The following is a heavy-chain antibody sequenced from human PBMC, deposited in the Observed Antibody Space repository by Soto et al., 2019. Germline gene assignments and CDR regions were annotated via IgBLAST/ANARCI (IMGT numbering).Heavy chain of an antibody. J-gene: IGHJ6*02. D-gene: IGHD2-8*01. CDR3: AMQMVYALGTGGMDV. CDR2: ISGSGVST. V-gene: IGHV3-23*01. Sequence: PGGSLRLSCAASGFTFSSYAMSCVRQAPGKGLEWVSGISGSGVSTHYADSVKGRFTISRDNSKNTLYLQMNSLRAEDTAVYYCAMQMVYALGTGGMDVWGQGTTVTVSS. CDR1: GFTFSSYA.